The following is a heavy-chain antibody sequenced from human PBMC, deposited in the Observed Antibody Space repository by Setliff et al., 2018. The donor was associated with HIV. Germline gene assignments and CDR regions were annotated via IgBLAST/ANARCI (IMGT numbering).Heavy chain of an antibody. J-gene: IGHJ6*02. CDR3: ARGHCSGTNCYGVDYYGMDA. CDR1: GGSISSDNW. CDR2: IYHSEYT. Sequence: SETLSLTCAVSGGSISSDNWWTWVRQAPGKGLEWIGEIYHSEYTNYNPSLKSRVSMSVDKSKNQFSVKLTSVTAADTAVYYCARGHCSGTNCYGVDYYGMDAWGQGTTVTVSS. V-gene: IGHV4-4*02. D-gene: IGHD2-2*01.